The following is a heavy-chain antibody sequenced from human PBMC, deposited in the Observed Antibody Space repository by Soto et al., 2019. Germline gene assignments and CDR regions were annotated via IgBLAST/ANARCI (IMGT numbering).Heavy chain of an antibody. V-gene: IGHV1-18*01. CDR2: ISAYNGNT. CDR1: GYTFTSCG. D-gene: IGHD3-22*01. CDR3: ARDSSTYYDRSGYLGWFDP. Sequence: ASVKVSCKASGYTFTSCGISWVRQAPGQGLEWMGWISAYNGNTNYAQKLQGRVTMTTDTSTSTAYMELRSLRSTDTAVNYCARDSSTYYDRSGYLGWFDPWGQGPLVTVSS. J-gene: IGHJ5*02.